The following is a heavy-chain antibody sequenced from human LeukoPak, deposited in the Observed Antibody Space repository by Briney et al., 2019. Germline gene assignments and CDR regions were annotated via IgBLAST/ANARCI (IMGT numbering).Heavy chain of an antibody. CDR2: IWYGGSNK. V-gene: IGHV3-33*01. CDR1: GFTFSSYG. J-gene: IGHJ4*02. Sequence: GGSLRLSCAASGFTFSSYGMHWVRQAPGKGLEWVAVIWYGGSNKYYADSVKGRFTISRDNSKNTLYLQMNSLRAEDTAVYYCARGNGYSYGYLDYWGQGTLVTVSS. CDR3: ARGNGYSYGYLDY. D-gene: IGHD5-18*01.